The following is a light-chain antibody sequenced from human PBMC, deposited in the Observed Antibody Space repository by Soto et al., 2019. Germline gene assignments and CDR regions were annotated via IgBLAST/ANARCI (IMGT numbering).Light chain of an antibody. CDR1: QSVTSSY. CDR2: GAS. CDR3: QQYGGSPPT. V-gene: IGKV3-20*01. J-gene: IGKJ1*01. Sequence: EIVLTQSPGTLSLSPGERATLSCRASQSVTSSYLAWYQQKPGQAPRLLICGASSRATGIPDRFSGSGSGTDFTLTISRLEPEDFAVYYCQQYGGSPPTFGQGTKVDIK.